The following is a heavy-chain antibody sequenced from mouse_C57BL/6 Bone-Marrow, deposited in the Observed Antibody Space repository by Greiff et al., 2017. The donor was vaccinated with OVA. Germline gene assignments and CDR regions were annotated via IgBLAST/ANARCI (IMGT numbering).Heavy chain of an antibody. Sequence: LVESVAELVRPGASVKLSCTASGFNIKNTYMHWVKQRPEQGLEWIGRIDPANDNTKYAPKFQGKATMTADTSSNTAYLQLSSLSSEDTAVYGCARGNFGSSFYAMDYWGQGTSVTVSS. CDR1: GFNIKNTY. J-gene: IGHJ4*01. CDR3: ARGNFGSSFYAMDY. V-gene: IGHV14-3*01. CDR2: IDPANDNT. D-gene: IGHD1-1*01.